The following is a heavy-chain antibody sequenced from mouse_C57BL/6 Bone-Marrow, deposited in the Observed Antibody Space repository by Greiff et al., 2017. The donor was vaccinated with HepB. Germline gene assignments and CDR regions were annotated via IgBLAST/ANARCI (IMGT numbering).Heavy chain of an antibody. J-gene: IGHJ2*01. CDR3: AREPPSSSYDYFDY. CDR1: GFSLTSYG. Sequence: VRLVESGPGLVQPSQSLSITCTVSGFSLTSYGVHWVRQSPGKGLEWLGVIWSGGSTDYNAAFISRLSISKDNSKSQVFFKMNSLQADDTAIYYCAREPPSSSYDYFDYWGQGTTLTVSS. V-gene: IGHV2-2*01. CDR2: IWSGGST. D-gene: IGHD1-1*01.